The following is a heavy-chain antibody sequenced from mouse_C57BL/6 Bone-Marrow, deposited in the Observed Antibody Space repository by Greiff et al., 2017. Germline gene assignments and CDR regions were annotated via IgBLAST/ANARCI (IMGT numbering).Heavy chain of an antibody. CDR3: TTSVVAFYYYAMDY. CDR1: GFNIKDDY. V-gene: IGHV14-4*01. J-gene: IGHJ4*01. CDR2: IDPENGDT. Sequence: EVQLQQSGAELVRPGASVKLSCTASGFNIKDDYMHWVKQRPEQGLEWIGWIDPENGDTEYASKFQGKATITADTSSNTAYLQLSSLTSEDTAVYYCTTSVVAFYYYAMDYWGQGTSVTVSS. D-gene: IGHD1-1*01.